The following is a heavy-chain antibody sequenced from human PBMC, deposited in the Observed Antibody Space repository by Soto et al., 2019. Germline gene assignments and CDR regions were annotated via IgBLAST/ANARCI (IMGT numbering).Heavy chain of an antibody. V-gene: IGHV3-23*01. D-gene: IGHD2-15*01. Sequence: EVQLLESGGGWVQPGGSLRLSCAASGVTCRNYAMRWVRQAPGKGLEWVSGISGGGGSSYYAASVKGRFTISRDNSKKTLYLQLNSLRAEETPGYYFAEKGVGDCYSVFLYWCQGTLVIVSS. CDR1: GVTCRNYA. CDR3: AEKGVGDCYSVFLY. CDR2: ISGGGGSS. J-gene: IGHJ4*02.